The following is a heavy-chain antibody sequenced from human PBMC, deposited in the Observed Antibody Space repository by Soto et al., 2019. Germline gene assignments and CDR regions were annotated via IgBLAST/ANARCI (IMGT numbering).Heavy chain of an antibody. CDR3: ARDPPPTDY. CDR2: ISAYNTNT. CDR1: GYTFTSYH. Sequence: QVQLVQSGAEVKKPGASVKVSCKTSGYTFTSYHISWVRQAPGQGLEWMGWISAYNTNTNYAQKFQGRVTITTDTFTSTASMELRSLRSDDTAVYYCARDPPPTDYWGQGTLVTVSS. J-gene: IGHJ4*02. V-gene: IGHV1-18*01.